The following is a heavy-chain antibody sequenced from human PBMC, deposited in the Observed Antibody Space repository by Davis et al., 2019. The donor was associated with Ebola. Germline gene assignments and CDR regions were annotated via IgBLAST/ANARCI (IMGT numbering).Heavy chain of an antibody. V-gene: IGHV3-23*01. CDR3: ARDIVVVVAASPHRLTGFDP. CDR1: GFTFSSYA. D-gene: IGHD2-15*01. J-gene: IGHJ5*02. Sequence: PGGSLRLSCAASGFTFSSYAMSWVRQAPGKGLEWVSAISGSGGSTYYADSVKGRFTISRDNSKNTLYLQMNSLRAEDTAVYYCARDIVVVVAASPHRLTGFDPWGQGTLVTVSS. CDR2: ISGSGGST.